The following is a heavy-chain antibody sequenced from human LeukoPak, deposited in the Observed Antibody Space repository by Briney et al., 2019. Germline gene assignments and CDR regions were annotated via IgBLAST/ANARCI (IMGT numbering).Heavy chain of an antibody. CDR2: ISYDGSNK. D-gene: IGHD3-10*01. J-gene: IGHJ4*02. Sequence: PGGSLRLSCAASGFTFSSYAMHWVRQAPGKGLEWVAVISYDGSNKYYADSVKGRFTISRDNSKNTPYLQMNSLRAEDTAVYYCARDGNNYGYRAKNYFDYWGLGTLVTVSS. CDR3: ARDGNNYGYRAKNYFDY. CDR1: GFTFSSYA. V-gene: IGHV3-30*04.